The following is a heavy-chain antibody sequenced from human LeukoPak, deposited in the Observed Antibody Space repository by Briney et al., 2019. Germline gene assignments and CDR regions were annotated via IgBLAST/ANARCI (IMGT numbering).Heavy chain of an antibody. V-gene: IGHV3-66*03. CDR1: GFTVSSNY. CDR2: IYSCGST. D-gene: IGHD6-19*01. CDR3: AVTVADTPH. J-gene: IGHJ4*02. Sequence: GGSLRLSCAASGFTVSSNYMSWVRQAPGKGLEWVSVIYSCGSTYYADSVKGRFTISRDNAKNTLYLQMNSLRADDTAVYYCAVTVADTPHWGQGTLVTVSS.